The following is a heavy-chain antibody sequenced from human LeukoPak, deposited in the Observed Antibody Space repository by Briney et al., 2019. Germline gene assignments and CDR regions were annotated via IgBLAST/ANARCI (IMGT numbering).Heavy chain of an antibody. J-gene: IGHJ4*02. D-gene: IGHD3-22*01. Sequence: WKTLRLSWAASGFTFSSDGMHWGRQAPGKGLEWVAVIWYDGSNKYYADSVKGRFTISRDNSKNTLYLQMNSLRAEDTAVYYCARGNYYDSSGYFDYWGQGTLVTVSS. CDR2: IWYDGSNK. V-gene: IGHV3-33*01. CDR1: GFTFSSDG. CDR3: ARGNYYDSSGYFDY.